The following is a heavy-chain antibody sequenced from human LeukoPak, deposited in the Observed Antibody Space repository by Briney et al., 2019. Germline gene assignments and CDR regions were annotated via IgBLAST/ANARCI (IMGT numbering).Heavy chain of an antibody. CDR2: FDPEDGET. J-gene: IGHJ4*02. CDR1: GYTLTELS. Sequence: SVKVSCKVSGYTLTELSMHWVRQAPGKGLEWMGGFDPEDGETIYAQKFQGRVTMTRDTSTSTVYMELSSLRSEDTAVYYCARDGVAGIDYWGQGTLVTVSS. V-gene: IGHV1-24*01. CDR3: ARDGVAGIDY. D-gene: IGHD6-19*01.